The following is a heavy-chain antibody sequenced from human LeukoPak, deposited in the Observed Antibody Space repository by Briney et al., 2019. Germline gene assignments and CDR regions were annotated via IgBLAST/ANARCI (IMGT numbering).Heavy chain of an antibody. CDR3: ARDQIEVVPYYYDSSLNY. CDR1: GFTFGSYA. D-gene: IGHD3-22*01. J-gene: IGHJ4*02. V-gene: IGHV3-30*01. Sequence: GGSLRLSCAASGFTFGSYAMHWVRQAPGKGLEWVAFISYDGSNKYYADSVKARFTISRDNSKNTLYLQMNSLRAEDTAVYYCARDQIEVVPYYYDSSLNYWGQGTLGTVSP. CDR2: ISYDGSNK.